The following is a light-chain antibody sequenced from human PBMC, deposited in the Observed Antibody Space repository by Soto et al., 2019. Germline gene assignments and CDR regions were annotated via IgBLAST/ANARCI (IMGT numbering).Light chain of an antibody. V-gene: IGLV2-14*01. Sequence: QSVLTQPASVSGSPGQSIIVSCTGTNGDVGNYNSVSWYQQHPGKAPKLVIYEVNNRPSGVSHRFSASKSGNTASLTISGLQAGDEADYYCISYTGSSTSYVFGTGTKLTVL. CDR2: EVN. CDR3: ISYTGSSTSYV. CDR1: NGDVGNYNS. J-gene: IGLJ1*01.